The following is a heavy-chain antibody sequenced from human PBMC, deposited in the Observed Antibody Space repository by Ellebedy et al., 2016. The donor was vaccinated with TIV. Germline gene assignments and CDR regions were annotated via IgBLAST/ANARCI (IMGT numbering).Heavy chain of an antibody. CDR3: AKELTSGSPHYYYGMDV. D-gene: IGHD3-10*01. CDR1: GDSVSSNSAA. V-gene: IGHV6-1*01. J-gene: IGHJ6*02. CDR2: TYYRSKWYN. Sequence: SETLSLTCAISGDSVSSNSAAWNWIRQSPSRGLEWLGRTYYRSKWYNDYAVSVKSRITINPDTSKNQFSLQLNSVTPEDTAVYYCAKELTSGSPHYYYGMDVWGQGTTVTVSS.